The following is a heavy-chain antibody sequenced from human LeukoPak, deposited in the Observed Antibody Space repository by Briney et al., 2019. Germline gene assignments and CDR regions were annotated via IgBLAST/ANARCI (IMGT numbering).Heavy chain of an antibody. J-gene: IGHJ6*02. Sequence: GGSLRLSCAASGFTFSGSSMNWVRQASGKGLEWVGRIGSKIDNYATAYVESVKGRFIISRGDSKNTAYLQMNSLKTEDTAVYYCSSGHYGLDVWGQGTTVTVSS. CDR2: IGSKIDNYAT. CDR1: GFTFSGSS. CDR3: SSGHYGLDV. V-gene: IGHV3-73*01.